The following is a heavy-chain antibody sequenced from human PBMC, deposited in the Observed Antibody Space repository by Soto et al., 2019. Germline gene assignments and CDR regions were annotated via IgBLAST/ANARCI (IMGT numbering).Heavy chain of an antibody. CDR2: IIPIFGTA. J-gene: IGHJ4*02. V-gene: IGHV1-69*01. Sequence: QVQLVQSGAEVKKPGSSVKVSCRASGGTFGSYPINGVRQAPGQGLEWMGEIIPIFGTANYAQKFQGRVTITADESTSTAYMELSSLRSEDTAVYYCARDGGRHSGGIDYWGQGTLVTVSS. CDR3: ARDGGRHSGGIDY. CDR1: GGTFGSYP. D-gene: IGHD1-26*01.